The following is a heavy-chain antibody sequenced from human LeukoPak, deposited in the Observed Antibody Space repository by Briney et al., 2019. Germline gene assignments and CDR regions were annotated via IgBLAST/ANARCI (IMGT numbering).Heavy chain of an antibody. V-gene: IGHV4-39*01. J-gene: IGHJ5*02. CDR1: GGSFSGYY. Sequence: SETLSLTCAVYGGSFSGYYWGWIRQPPGKGLEWIGSIYYSGSTYYNPSLKSRVTISVDTSKNQFSLKLSSVTAADTAVYYCARPRRYCSSTSCYGGDNWFDPWGQGTLVTVSS. D-gene: IGHD2-2*01. CDR3: ARPRRYCSSTSCYGGDNWFDP. CDR2: IYYSGST.